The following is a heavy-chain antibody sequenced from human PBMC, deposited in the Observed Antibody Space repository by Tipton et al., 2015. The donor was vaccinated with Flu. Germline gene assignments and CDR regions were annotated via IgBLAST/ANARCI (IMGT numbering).Heavy chain of an antibody. CDR3: ARAVFGGNWAYFDA. Sequence: LSLTCTTSGFSFSYYWMNWLRQAPGKGLEWVANINHDGSEIHYVESVKGRFTISRDNAQSSLYLQMNSLSAADTALYYCARAVFGGNWAYFDAWGQGTRVTVSS. CDR1: GFSFSYYW. V-gene: IGHV3-7*03. J-gene: IGHJ5*02. CDR2: INHDGSEI. D-gene: IGHD4-23*01.